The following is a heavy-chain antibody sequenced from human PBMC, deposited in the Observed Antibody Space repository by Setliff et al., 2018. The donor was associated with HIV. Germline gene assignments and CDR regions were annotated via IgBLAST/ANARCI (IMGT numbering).Heavy chain of an antibody. V-gene: IGHV4-39*01. CDR2: IYYSGIT. Sequence: SETLSLTCSVSGVSTSSSTYYWGWIRQPPGKGLEWIGSIYYSGITYYNPSLKSRVTISVDTSKNQFSLNLTSVTAADTAVYYCARSKTFYDFWGGYYTHGAFKIWGLGTMVTVSS. J-gene: IGHJ3*02. D-gene: IGHD3-3*01. CDR3: ARSKTFYDFWGGYYTHGAFKI. CDR1: GVSTSSSTYY.